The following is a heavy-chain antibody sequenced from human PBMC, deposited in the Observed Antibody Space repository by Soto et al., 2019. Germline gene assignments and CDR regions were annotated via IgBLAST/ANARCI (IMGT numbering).Heavy chain of an antibody. J-gene: IGHJ6*02. CDR1: GFTFISYA. CDR2: ISYDGSNK. V-gene: IGHV3-30-3*01. Sequence: GVCLELSCAASGFTFISYAMHWVRQAPGKGLECVAVISYDGSNKYYADSVKGRFTISRDNSKNTLYLQMNSLRAEDTAVYYCALGAIIAPLDGWGQGTTVNVA. CDR3: ALGAIIAPLDG. D-gene: IGHD3-10*01.